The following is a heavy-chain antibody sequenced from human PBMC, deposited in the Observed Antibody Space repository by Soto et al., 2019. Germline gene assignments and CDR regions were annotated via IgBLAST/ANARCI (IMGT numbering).Heavy chain of an antibody. CDR1: GYTLTELS. Sequence: ASVKVSCKVSGYTLTELSMHWVRQAPGKGLGWMGGFDPEDGETIYAQKFQGRVTMTEDTSTDTAYMELSSLRSEDTAVYYCATSSITMIVVVTQGSFDYWGQGTQVTVSS. V-gene: IGHV1-24*01. CDR2: FDPEDGET. D-gene: IGHD3-22*01. CDR3: ATSSITMIVVVTQGSFDY. J-gene: IGHJ4*02.